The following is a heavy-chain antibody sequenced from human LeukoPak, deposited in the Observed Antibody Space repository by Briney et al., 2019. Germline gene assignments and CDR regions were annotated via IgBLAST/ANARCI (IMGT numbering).Heavy chain of an antibody. CDR3: ITTSPPDH. Sequence: PGGSLRLSCAASGFTFSGSTMHWVRQASGKGLEWVGRIRSKANSYATAYAASVEGRFTISRDDSKNTAYLQMNSLKTEDTAVYYCITTSPPDHWGQGTLVTVSS. D-gene: IGHD3-16*01. J-gene: IGHJ4*02. V-gene: IGHV3-73*01. CDR1: GFTFSGST. CDR2: IRSKANSYAT.